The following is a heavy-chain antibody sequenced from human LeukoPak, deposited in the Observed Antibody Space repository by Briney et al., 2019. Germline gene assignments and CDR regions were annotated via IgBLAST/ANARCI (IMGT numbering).Heavy chain of an antibody. D-gene: IGHD3-22*01. CDR3: ARDGLEYYYDSSGFQH. J-gene: IGHJ1*01. V-gene: IGHV3-21*01. CDR1: GFTFSSYS. CDR2: ISSSSSYI. Sequence: GGSLRLSCAASGFTFSSYSMNWVRQAPGKGLEWVSSISSSSSYIYYADSVKGRFTISRNNAKNSLYLQMNSLRAEDTAVYYCARDGLEYYYDSSGFQHWGQGTLVTVSS.